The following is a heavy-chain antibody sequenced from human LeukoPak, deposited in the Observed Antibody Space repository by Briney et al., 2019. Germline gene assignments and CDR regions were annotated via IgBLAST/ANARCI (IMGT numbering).Heavy chain of an antibody. D-gene: IGHD3-10*01. CDR1: GITFSNYA. CDR2: ISYDGNNR. CDR3: AKDLAYGSGSYYFDY. J-gene: IGHJ4*02. V-gene: IGHV3-30*18. Sequence: GRSLRLSCAASGITFSNYAMHWVRQAPGKGLEWVAFISYDGNNRGFPDSVKGRFTISRDNSKNTVYLQMNSLRAEDTAVCYCAKDLAYGSGSYYFDYWGQGTLVTVSS.